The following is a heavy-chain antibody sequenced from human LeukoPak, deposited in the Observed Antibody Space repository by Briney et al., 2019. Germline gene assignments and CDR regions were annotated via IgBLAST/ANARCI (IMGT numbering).Heavy chain of an antibody. CDR3: ARDGGVAVAGTRCLY. J-gene: IGHJ4*02. CDR2: ISSSSSYI. D-gene: IGHD6-19*01. CDR1: GFTFSSYA. Sequence: PGRSLRLSCAASGFTFSSYAMHWVRQAPGKGLEWVSSISSSSSYIYYADSVKGRFTISRDNAKNSLYLQMNSLRAEDTAVYYCARDGGVAVAGTRCLYWGQGTLVTVSS. V-gene: IGHV3-21*01.